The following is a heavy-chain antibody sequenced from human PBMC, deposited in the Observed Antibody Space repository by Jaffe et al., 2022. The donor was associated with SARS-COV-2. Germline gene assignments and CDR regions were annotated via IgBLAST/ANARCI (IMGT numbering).Heavy chain of an antibody. CDR1: GFTFDDYA. Sequence: EVQLVESGGGLVQPGRSLRLSCAASGFTFDDYAMHWVRQAPGKGLEWVSGISWNSGSIGYADSVKGRFTISRDNAKNSLYLQMNSLRAEDTALYYCAKDRVAARPDYYGMDVWGQGTTVTVSS. J-gene: IGHJ6*02. CDR2: ISWNSGSI. D-gene: IGHD6-6*01. CDR3: AKDRVAARPDYYGMDV. V-gene: IGHV3-9*01.